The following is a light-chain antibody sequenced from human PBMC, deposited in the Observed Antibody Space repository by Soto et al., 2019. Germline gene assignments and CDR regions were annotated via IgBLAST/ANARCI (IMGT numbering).Light chain of an antibody. CDR1: QDISNY. J-gene: IGKJ3*01. CDR2: DAS. Sequence: DIQMTQSPSSLSASVGDRVTITCQASQDISNYLNWYQQKPGKAPKLLIYDASNLKTGVPSRFSGSGSGTDFTSTISSLQPEDIATYYCQQYDNLPPFTFGPGTKVDIK. V-gene: IGKV1-33*01. CDR3: QQYDNLPPFT.